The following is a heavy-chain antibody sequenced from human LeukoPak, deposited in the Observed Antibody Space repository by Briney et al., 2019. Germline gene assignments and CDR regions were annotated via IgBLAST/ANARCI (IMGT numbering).Heavy chain of an antibody. CDR1: SVSISSYS. CDR2: IYYSGST. Sequence: SETLSLTCSVSSVSISSYSWSWIRQPPGKGLEWIGYIYYSGSTYYNPSLKSRVTISVDTSKNQFSLKLSSVTAADTAVYYCARRRNYYDSSGYYFTFDYWGQGTLVTVSS. CDR3: ARRRNYYDSSGYYFTFDY. V-gene: IGHV4-59*08. D-gene: IGHD3-22*01. J-gene: IGHJ4*02.